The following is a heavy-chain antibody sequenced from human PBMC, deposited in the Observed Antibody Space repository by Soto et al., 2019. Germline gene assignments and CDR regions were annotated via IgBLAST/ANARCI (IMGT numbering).Heavy chain of an antibody. V-gene: IGHV3-49*03. CDR2: IRSKPYGGTE. D-gene: IGHD2-15*01. J-gene: IGHJ6*02. Sequence: EVQLVESGGGLVQTGRSLRLSCTSSEFTFVDYAMIWFRQAPGKGLEWVGFIRSKPYGGTEEYAASGKGRFNISRDDSRRITSLQMNSLKVEDTGVYYCTRGCYGVGCSPYYAMDVWGRGTTVTVSS. CDR1: EFTFVDYA. CDR3: TRGCYGVGCSPYYAMDV.